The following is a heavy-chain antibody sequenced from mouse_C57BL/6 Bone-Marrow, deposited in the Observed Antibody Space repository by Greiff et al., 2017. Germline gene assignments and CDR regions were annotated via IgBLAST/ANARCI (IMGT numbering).Heavy chain of an antibody. V-gene: IGHV1-55*01. CDR3: ARPYYCNYWYFDV. J-gene: IGHJ1*03. CDR2: IYPGSGST. CDR1: GYTFTSYW. Sequence: QVQLKQPGAELVKPGASVKLSCKASGYTFTSYWITWVKQRPGQGLEWIGDIYPGSGSTNYNEKFKSKATLTVDTSSRTAYMQLSSLTSEGSAVYYGARPYYCNYWYFDVWGTGTTVTVSS. D-gene: IGHD2-10*01.